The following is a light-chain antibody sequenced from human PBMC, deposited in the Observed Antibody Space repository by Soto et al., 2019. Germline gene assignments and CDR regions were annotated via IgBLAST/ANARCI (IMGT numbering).Light chain of an antibody. Sequence: EIVLTQSPGTLSLSPGERVTLSCRASQSVSSYLAWYQQKPGQAPRLLIYDASNRATGIPARFSGSGSGTDFTLTISSLQPEDFAVYFCHSYDKWPPGAFGQGTKVDIK. CDR2: DAS. CDR1: QSVSSY. CDR3: HSYDKWPPGA. V-gene: IGKV3-11*01. J-gene: IGKJ1*01.